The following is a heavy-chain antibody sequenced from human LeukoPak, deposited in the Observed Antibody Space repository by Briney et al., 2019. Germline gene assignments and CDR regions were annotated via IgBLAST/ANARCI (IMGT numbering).Heavy chain of an antibody. CDR3: ARHGRSCSGGSCYYNYYYYGMDV. V-gene: IGHV4-59*08. D-gene: IGHD2-15*01. Sequence: SETLSLTCTVSGGSISSYYWSWIRQPPGKGLEWIGYIYYSGSTNYNPSLKSRVTISVDTSKDQFSLKLSSVTAADTAVYYCARHGRSCSGGSCYYNYYYYGMDVWGQGTTVTVSS. CDR1: GGSISSYY. J-gene: IGHJ6*02. CDR2: IYYSGST.